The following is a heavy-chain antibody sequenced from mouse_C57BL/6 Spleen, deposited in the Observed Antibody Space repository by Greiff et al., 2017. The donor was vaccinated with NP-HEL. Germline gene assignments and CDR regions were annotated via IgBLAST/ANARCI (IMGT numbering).Heavy chain of an antibody. D-gene: IGHD2-5*01. CDR2: IYPGSGST. Sequence: VQLQQPGAELVKPGASVKMSCKASGYTFTSYWITWVKQRPGQGLEWIGDIYPGSGSTNYNEKFKSKATLTVDTSSSTAYMQLSSLTSEDSAVYYCAAYYSNLGGAWFAYWGQGTLVTVSA. CDR1: GYTFTSYW. V-gene: IGHV1-55*01. CDR3: AAYYSNLGGAWFAY. J-gene: IGHJ3*01.